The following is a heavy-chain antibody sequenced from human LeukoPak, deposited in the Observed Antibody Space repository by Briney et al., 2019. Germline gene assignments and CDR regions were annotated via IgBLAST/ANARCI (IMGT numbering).Heavy chain of an antibody. CDR2: ISSSSSTI. CDR3: ARAHEYDTSGYSFDY. J-gene: IGHJ4*02. Sequence: PGGSLRLSCTASGFTFRDYYVTWIRQAPGKGLEWVSYISSSSSTIYHADSVKGRFTISRDNAKNSLYLQMNSLRAEDTAVYYCARAHEYDTSGYSFDYWGQGTLVTVSS. D-gene: IGHD3-22*01. CDR1: GFTFRDYY. V-gene: IGHV3-11*04.